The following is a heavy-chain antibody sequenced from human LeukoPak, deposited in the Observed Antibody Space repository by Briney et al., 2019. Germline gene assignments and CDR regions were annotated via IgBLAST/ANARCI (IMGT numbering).Heavy chain of an antibody. CDR1: GFTFSSYA. D-gene: IGHD1-26*01. CDR2: ISYDGSNK. J-gene: IGHJ4*02. V-gene: IGHV3-30-3*01. Sequence: GRSLRLSCAASGFTFSSYAMHWVRLAPGKGLEWVAVISYDGSNKYYADSVKGRSTISRDNSKNTLYLQMNSRRAEDTAVYYCAGRFSGSYGSDFDYWSQGTLVTVSS. CDR3: AGRFSGSYGSDFDY.